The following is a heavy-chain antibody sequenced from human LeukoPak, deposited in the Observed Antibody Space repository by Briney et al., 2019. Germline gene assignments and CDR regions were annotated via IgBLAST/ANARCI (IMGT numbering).Heavy chain of an antibody. V-gene: IGHV4-59*12. J-gene: IGHJ4*02. CDR1: GGSISSFH. CDR2: IYYSGST. Sequence: SETLSLTCTVSGGSISSFHWSWIRQPPGKGLEWIGYIYYSGSTSYNPSLKSRVTISIDTSKNQFSLRLSAVTAADTAVYYCARNVRFFDSWGQGTRVTVSS. CDR3: ARNVRFFDS. D-gene: IGHD1-1*01.